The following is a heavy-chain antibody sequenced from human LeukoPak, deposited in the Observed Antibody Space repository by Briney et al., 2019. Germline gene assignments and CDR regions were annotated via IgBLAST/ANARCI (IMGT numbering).Heavy chain of an antibody. J-gene: IGHJ4*02. Sequence: WGSLRLYCAAAGFTVSSNYMSWVRQAPGKGLEWVSVIYSGGSTYYADSVKGRFTISRDNSKNTLYIQMNSLRAEDTAVYYCARMERGGFLDYGGQGPLVTVSS. D-gene: IGHD1-1*01. CDR3: ARMERGGFLDY. V-gene: IGHV3-53*01. CDR2: IYSGGST. CDR1: GFTVSSNY.